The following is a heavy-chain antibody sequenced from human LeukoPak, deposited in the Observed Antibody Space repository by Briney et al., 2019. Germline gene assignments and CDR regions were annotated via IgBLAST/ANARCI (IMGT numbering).Heavy chain of an antibody. CDR1: GFTFSSYS. CDR2: SSSSSSTI. V-gene: IGHV3-48*01. J-gene: IGHJ4*02. CDR3: ARDPVVVVAATMNYFDY. Sequence: GGSLRLSCAASGFTFSSYSMNWVRQAPGKGLEWVSYSSSSSSTIYYAHSVKRRFTISRDNAKHSLYLQMNSLRAEDTAVYYCARDPVVVVAATMNYFDYWGQGTLVTVSS. D-gene: IGHD2-15*01.